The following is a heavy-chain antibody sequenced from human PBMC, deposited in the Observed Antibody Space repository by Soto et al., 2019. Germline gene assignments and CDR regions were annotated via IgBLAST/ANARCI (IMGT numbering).Heavy chain of an antibody. Sequence: GGSLRLSCAASGFTFSSYGMHWVRQAPGKGLEWVAVIWYDGSNKYYADSVKGRFTISRDNSKNTLYMQMNSLRAEDTAVYYCARGGRLIGSKGNYYYYYYMDVWGKGTTVTVSS. CDR3: ARGGRLIGSKGNYYYYYYMDV. V-gene: IGHV3-33*01. CDR1: GFTFSSYG. J-gene: IGHJ6*03. CDR2: IWYDGSNK. D-gene: IGHD1-26*01.